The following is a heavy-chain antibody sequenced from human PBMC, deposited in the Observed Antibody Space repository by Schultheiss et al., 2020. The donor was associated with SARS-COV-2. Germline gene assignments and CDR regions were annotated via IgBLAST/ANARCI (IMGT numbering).Heavy chain of an antibody. Sequence: GGSLRLSCAASGFTVSSNYMSWVRQAPGKGLEWVSVIYSGGSTYYADSVKGRFTISRDNAKNSLYLQMNSLRAEDTAVYYCARGSIAVAGTPFDPWGQGTLVTVSS. CDR2: IYSGGST. J-gene: IGHJ5*02. D-gene: IGHD6-19*01. V-gene: IGHV3-66*01. CDR3: ARGSIAVAGTPFDP. CDR1: GFTVSSNY.